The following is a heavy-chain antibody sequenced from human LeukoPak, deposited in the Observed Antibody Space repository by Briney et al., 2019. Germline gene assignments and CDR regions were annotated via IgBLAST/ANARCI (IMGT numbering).Heavy chain of an antibody. CDR2: ISGSGGST. Sequence: GSLRLSCAASGFTFSSYAMSWVRQAPGKGLEWVSAISGSGGSTYYADSVKGRFTISRDNSKNTLYLQMNSLRAEDAAVYYCAKGCSSTTCQLDYWGQGTLVTVSS. J-gene: IGHJ4*02. V-gene: IGHV3-23*01. CDR3: AKGCSSTTCQLDY. CDR1: GFTFSSYA. D-gene: IGHD2-2*01.